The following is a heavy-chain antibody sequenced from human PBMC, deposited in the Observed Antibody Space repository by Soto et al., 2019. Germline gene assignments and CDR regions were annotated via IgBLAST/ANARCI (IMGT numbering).Heavy chain of an antibody. D-gene: IGHD6-13*01. V-gene: IGHV4-39*01. J-gene: IGHJ4*02. CDR1: GDSITSTSYY. CDR2: IHYSGGT. CDR3: ARRLFSSTWPSYFDY. Sequence: ASETLSLTCTVSGDSITSTSYYWGWIRQPSGKGLEWIGCIHYSGGTYYNPSLRSRVTSSVDTSKNQFSLKVSSVTAADTAVYYCARRLFSSTWPSYFDYWGEGTLVTVSS.